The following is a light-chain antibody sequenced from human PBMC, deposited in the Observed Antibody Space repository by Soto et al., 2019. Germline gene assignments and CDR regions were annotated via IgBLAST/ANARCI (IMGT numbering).Light chain of an antibody. Sequence: EIVLTQSPGTLSLSPGERATLSCRASQSVPRNFLAWYQQKPGQAPRLLIHDASSRANGIPDRFSDSGSGTDFTLTISRLEPEDFALYYCQQTSISPLTFGGGTKVEIK. CDR3: QQTSISPLT. CDR2: DAS. V-gene: IGKV3-20*01. CDR1: QSVPRNF. J-gene: IGKJ4*01.